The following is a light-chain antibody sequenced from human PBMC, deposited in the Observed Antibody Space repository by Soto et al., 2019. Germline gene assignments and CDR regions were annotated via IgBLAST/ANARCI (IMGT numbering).Light chain of an antibody. V-gene: IGLV2-14*01. CDR2: DVS. CDR1: SSDLAIYNY. CDR3: SSYTSSSLYV. J-gene: IGLJ1*01. Sequence: QSALTQPASVSGSPGQSITISCTGTSSDLAIYNYVSWYQQLPGKAPKLMIYDVSDRPSGVSNRFSGSKSGNTASLTTSGLQAGDEADYYCSSYTSSSLYVFGTGTKATVL.